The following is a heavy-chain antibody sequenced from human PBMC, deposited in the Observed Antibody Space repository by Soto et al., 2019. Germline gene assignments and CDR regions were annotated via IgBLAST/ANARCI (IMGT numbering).Heavy chain of an antibody. CDR2: IYYSGST. CDR1: GGSISSGGYY. Sequence: SETLSLTCTVSGGSISSGGYYWSWIRQHPGKGLEWIGYIYYSGSTYYNPSLKSRVTISVDTSKNQFSLKLSSVTAADTAVYYCASSEGSGQGWFDPWGQGTLVTVSS. J-gene: IGHJ5*02. V-gene: IGHV4-31*03. CDR3: ASSEGSGQGWFDP. D-gene: IGHD2-15*01.